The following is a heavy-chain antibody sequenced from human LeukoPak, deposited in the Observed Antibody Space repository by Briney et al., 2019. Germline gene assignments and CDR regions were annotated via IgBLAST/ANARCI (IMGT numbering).Heavy chain of an antibody. D-gene: IGHD5-18*01. V-gene: IGHV1-69*13. CDR1: RGTFSSYA. CDR3: ARDGGYSYGLTLDY. CDR2: IIPIFGTA. J-gene: IGHJ4*02. Sequence: PKPSVKVSCKASRGTFSSYAISWVRQAPGQGLECMGGIIPIFGTANYAQKFQGRVTITAAESTSTAYMALSSLRSEATAVYYCARDGGYSYGLTLDYWGQGTLVTVSS.